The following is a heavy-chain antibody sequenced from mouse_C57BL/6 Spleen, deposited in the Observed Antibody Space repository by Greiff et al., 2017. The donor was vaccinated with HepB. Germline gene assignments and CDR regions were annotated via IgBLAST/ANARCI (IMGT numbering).Heavy chain of an antibody. Sequence: QVQLQQPGAELVKPGASVKLSCKASGYTFTSYWMHWVKQRPGQGLEWIGMIHPNSGSNNYNEKFKSKATLTVDKSSSTAYMQLSSLTSEDSAVYYCARPLPHYYAMDYWGQGTSVTVSS. V-gene: IGHV1-64*01. CDR3: ARPLPHYYAMDY. CDR2: IHPNSGSN. D-gene: IGHD5-5*01. J-gene: IGHJ4*01. CDR1: GYTFTSYW.